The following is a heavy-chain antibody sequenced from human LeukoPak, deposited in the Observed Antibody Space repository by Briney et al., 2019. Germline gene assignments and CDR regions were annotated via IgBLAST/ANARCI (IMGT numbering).Heavy chain of an antibody. CDR3: ARTYSSSSGSWFVP. Sequence: ASVKVSCKASAYTFTSYDINWVRQAAGHGLEWMGWMNPNSGNTGYAQKFQGRVTITRNTSITTAYMELSSLRSEETAMYYCARTYSSSSGSWFVPWGQGTLVTVSS. D-gene: IGHD6-6*01. V-gene: IGHV1-8*03. CDR2: MNPNSGNT. CDR1: AYTFTSYD. J-gene: IGHJ5*02.